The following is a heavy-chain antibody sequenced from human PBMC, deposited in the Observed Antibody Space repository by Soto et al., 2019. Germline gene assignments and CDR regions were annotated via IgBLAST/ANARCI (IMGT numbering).Heavy chain of an antibody. CDR1: GYTFTSYG. CDR2: ISAYNGNT. D-gene: IGHD3-3*01. Sequence: QVQLVQSGAEVNKPGASVKVSCKASGYTFTSYGISWVRQAPGQGLEWMGWISAYNGNTNYAQKLQGRVTMTTDTSTSTAYMELRSLRSDDTAVYYCARDRPANYDFWSGYRYWGQGTLVTVSS. J-gene: IGHJ4*02. CDR3: ARDRPANYDFWSGYRY. V-gene: IGHV1-18*01.